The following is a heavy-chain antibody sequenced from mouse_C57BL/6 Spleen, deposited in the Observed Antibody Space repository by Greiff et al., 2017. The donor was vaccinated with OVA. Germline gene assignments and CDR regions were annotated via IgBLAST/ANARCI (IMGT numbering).Heavy chain of an antibody. CDR3: AREDYYARRGFAY. D-gene: IGHD1-1*01. J-gene: IGHJ3*01. Sequence: QVQLQQPGAELVMPGASVKLSCKASGYTFTSYWMHWVKQRPGQGLEWIGEIDPSDSYTNYNQKFKGQSTLTVDKSSSTAYMQLSSLTSEDSAVYYCAREDYYARRGFAYWGQGTLVTVSA. CDR2: IDPSDSYT. CDR1: GYTFTSYW. V-gene: IGHV1-69*01.